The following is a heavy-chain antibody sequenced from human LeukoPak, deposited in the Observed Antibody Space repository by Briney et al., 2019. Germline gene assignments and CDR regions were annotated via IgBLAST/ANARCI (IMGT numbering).Heavy chain of an antibody. D-gene: IGHD3-22*01. CDR1: GYTFMSQG. Sequence: ASVKVSCKASGYTFMSQGISWVRQAPRHGLEWMGWISATTGNTKYAEKFQGRVTMTTDTSTNTAYMELRSLRPDDTAVYFCAREDYYDSSGYTYWGQGTLVTVSS. CDR2: ISATTGNT. V-gene: IGHV1-18*01. CDR3: AREDYYDSSGYTY. J-gene: IGHJ4*02.